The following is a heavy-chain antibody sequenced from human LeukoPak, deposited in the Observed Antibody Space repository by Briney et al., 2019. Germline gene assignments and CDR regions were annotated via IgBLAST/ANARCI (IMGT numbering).Heavy chain of an antibody. V-gene: IGHV1-69-2*01. J-gene: IGHJ3*02. CDR1: GYTFTDYY. D-gene: IGHD2-15*01. CDR2: VDPEDGET. CDR3: ARVVVVAESHAFDI. Sequence: ASVKVSCKVSGYTFTDYYMHWVQQAPGKGLEWMGLVDPEDGETIYAEKSQGRVTITADTSTDTAYMELSSLRSEDTAVYYCARVVVVAESHAFDIWGQGTMVTVSS.